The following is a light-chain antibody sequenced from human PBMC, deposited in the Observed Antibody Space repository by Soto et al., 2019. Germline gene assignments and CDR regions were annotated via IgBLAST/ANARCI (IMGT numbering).Light chain of an antibody. V-gene: IGKV3-20*01. J-gene: IGKJ5*01. CDR3: QQYGSSLPIT. CDR2: GAS. Sequence: EIVLTQSPGTLSLSPEKKATHSCRASQSVSSSYLAWYQQKPGQAPRLLIYGASSRATGIPDRFSGSGSGTDFTLTISRLEPEDFAVYYCQQYGSSLPITFGQGTRLEIK. CDR1: QSVSSSY.